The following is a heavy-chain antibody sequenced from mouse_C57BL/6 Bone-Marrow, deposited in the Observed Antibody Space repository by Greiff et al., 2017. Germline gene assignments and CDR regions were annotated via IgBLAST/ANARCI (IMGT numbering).Heavy chain of an antibody. Sequence: VKLMESGAELARPGASVKLSCKASGYTFTSYGISWVKQRTGQGLEWIGEIYPRSGNTYYNEKFKGKATLTADKSSSTAYMELRSLTSEDSAVYFCARRAFYYYGSSYWYFDVWGTGTTVTVSS. D-gene: IGHD1-1*01. CDR3: ARRAFYYYGSSYWYFDV. V-gene: IGHV1-81*01. CDR1: GYTFTSYG. CDR2: IYPRSGNT. J-gene: IGHJ1*03.